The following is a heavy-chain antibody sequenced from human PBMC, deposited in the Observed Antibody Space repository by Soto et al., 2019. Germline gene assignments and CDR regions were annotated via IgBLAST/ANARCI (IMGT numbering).Heavy chain of an antibody. J-gene: IGHJ5*02. Sequence: QVQLQESGPGLVKPSQTLSLTCTVSGGSISSGGYYWSWIRQHPGKGLEWIGYIYYSGSTYYNPCLKTRVTIAVATSKNQFYLKLSSVTAADTAVYYCARAHTSGSYLTWFDPGGQGTLVTVSS. CDR2: IYYSGST. CDR1: GGSISSGGYY. D-gene: IGHD3-10*01. V-gene: IGHV4-31*03. CDR3: ARAHTSGSYLTWFDP.